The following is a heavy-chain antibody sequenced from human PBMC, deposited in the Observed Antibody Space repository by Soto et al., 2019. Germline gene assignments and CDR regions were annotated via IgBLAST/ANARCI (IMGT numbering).Heavy chain of an antibody. CDR3: AKEGTYCSSTSCSVDNWFGP. CDR2: IIPIFGTA. V-gene: IGHV1-69*06. Sequence: QVQLVQSGAEVKKPGSSVKVSCKASGGTFSSYAISWVRQAPGQGLEWMGGIIPIFGTANYAQKFQGRVTITADKSASTAYMELSSLRSEDTAVYYCAKEGTYCSSTSCSVDNWFGPWGQGTLVTVCS. CDR1: GGTFSSYA. J-gene: IGHJ5*02. D-gene: IGHD2-2*01.